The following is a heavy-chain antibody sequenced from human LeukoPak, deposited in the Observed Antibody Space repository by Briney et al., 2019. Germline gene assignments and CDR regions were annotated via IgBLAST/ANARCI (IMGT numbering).Heavy chain of an antibody. D-gene: IGHD2-15*01. V-gene: IGHV3-7*01. Sequence: GGSLRLSCVASGFTFSNYWMSWVRQAPGKGLEWVANIKQDGSEQYYVDSVKGRFTVSRDNAKNSLHLQMNSPRAEDTAVYYCATDSPYDYWGQGTLVTVSS. J-gene: IGHJ4*02. CDR3: ATDSPYDY. CDR2: IKQDGSEQ. CDR1: GFTFSNYW.